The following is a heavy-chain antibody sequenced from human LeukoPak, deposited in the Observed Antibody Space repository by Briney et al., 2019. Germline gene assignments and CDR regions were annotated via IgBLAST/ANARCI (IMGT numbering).Heavy chain of an antibody. D-gene: IGHD3-22*01. V-gene: IGHV4-4*02. J-gene: IGHJ3*02. CDR1: GGSISSSNW. Sequence: KASGTLSLTCAVSGGSISSSNWWSWVRQPPGKGLEWIGEIYHSGSTNYNPSLKSRVTISVDKSKNQFSLKLSSVTAADTAVYYCASHRRVVVMRNAFDIWGQGTMVTVSS. CDR3: ASHRRVVVMRNAFDI. CDR2: IYHSGST.